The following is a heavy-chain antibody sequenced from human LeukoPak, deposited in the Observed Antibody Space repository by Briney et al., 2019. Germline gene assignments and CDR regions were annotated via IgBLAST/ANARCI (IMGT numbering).Heavy chain of an antibody. V-gene: IGHV3-23*01. CDR1: GFTFSSYA. J-gene: IGHJ5*02. CDR3: ARDLGYHDSSGYLNWFDP. D-gene: IGHD3-22*01. CDR2: ISGSGGST. Sequence: GGSLRLSCAASGFTFSSYAMSWVRQAPGKGLEWVSAISGSGGSTYYADSVKGRFTISRDNAKNTVYLQMNSLRVEDTAVYYCARDLGYHDSSGYLNWFDPWGQGTLVTVSS.